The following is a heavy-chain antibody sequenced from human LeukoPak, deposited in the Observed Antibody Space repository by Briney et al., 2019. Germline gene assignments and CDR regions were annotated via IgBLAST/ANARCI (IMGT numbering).Heavy chain of an antibody. CDR3: ARDLKGYYLVI. D-gene: IGHD3-10*01. V-gene: IGHV4-59*01. J-gene: IGHJ6*01. CDR1: GGSLSTYH. CDR2: GYLRGSQ. Sequence: SETLSLICSVSGGSLSTYHWTWIRKAPGWGLEWIGYGYLRGSQNFNPSLKSRVTMSVDPSKNQFSLTLSSVTAADTAVYYCARDLKGYYLVIWGQGTTVIVSS.